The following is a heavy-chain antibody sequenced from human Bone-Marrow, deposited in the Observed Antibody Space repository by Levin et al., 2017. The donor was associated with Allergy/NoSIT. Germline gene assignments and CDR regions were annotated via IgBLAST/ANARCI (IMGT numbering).Heavy chain of an antibody. Sequence: SETLSLTCTVSGGSISSYYWSWIRQPPGKGLEWIGYIYYSGSTNYNPSLKSRVTISVDTSKNQFSLKLSSVTAADTAVYYCARVVRFCSSTSCYTVFDYWGQGTLVTVSS. CDR2: IYYSGST. D-gene: IGHD2-2*02. J-gene: IGHJ4*02. CDR1: GGSISSYY. V-gene: IGHV4-59*01. CDR3: ARVVRFCSSTSCYTVFDY.